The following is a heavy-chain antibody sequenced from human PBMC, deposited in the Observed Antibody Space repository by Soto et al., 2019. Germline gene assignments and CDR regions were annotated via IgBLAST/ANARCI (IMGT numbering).Heavy chain of an antibody. J-gene: IGHJ3*02. CDR2: INPNSGGT. Sequence: ASVKFSCKASGYTFTGYYMHWVRQAPGQGLEWMGWINPNSGGTNYAQKFQGRVTITADESTSTAYMELSSLRSEDTAVYYCARRMGLDGDFWSGPGGTTAFDIWGQGTMVTVSS. CDR3: ARRMGLDGDFWSGPGGTTAFDI. D-gene: IGHD3-3*01. V-gene: IGHV1-2*02. CDR1: GYTFTGYY.